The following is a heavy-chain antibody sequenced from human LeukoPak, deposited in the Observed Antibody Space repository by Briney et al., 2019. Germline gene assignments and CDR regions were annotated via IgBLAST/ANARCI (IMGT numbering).Heavy chain of an antibody. V-gene: IGHV1-69*05. CDR1: GGTFSSYA. CDR3: ARDSGYDVGAMAYFDY. Sequence: SVKVSCMASGGTFSSYAVSWVRQAPGQGLEWMGGIIPIFGTANYAQKFQGRVTITTDESTGTAYMELSSLRSEDTAVYYCARDSGYDVGAMAYFDYWGQGTLVTVSS. D-gene: IGHD5-12*01. J-gene: IGHJ4*02. CDR2: IIPIFGTA.